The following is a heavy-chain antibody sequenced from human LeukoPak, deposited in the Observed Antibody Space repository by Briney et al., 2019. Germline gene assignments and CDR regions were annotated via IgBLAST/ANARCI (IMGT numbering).Heavy chain of an antibody. Sequence: SETLSLTCAVYGGSFSGYYWSWIRQPPGKGLEWIGEINHSGSTNYNPSLKSRVTISVDTSKNQFSLKLSSVTAADTAVYYCARQNYDFWSGYYTPYDPWGQGTLVTVSS. CDR3: ARQNYDFWSGYYTPYDP. D-gene: IGHD3-3*01. CDR2: INHSGST. CDR1: GGSFSGYY. J-gene: IGHJ5*02. V-gene: IGHV4-34*01.